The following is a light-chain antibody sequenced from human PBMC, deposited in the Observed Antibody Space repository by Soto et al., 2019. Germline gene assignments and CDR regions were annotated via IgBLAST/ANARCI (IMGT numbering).Light chain of an antibody. V-gene: IGKV1-5*03. J-gene: IGKJ4*01. CDR3: QQYDTSPLT. CDR1: QSINSW. CDR2: KAS. Sequence: DIQMTQSPSTLSASVGDRVTITCRASQSINSWLAWYQQTPGQAPKLLLYKASSLESGVPSRFSGSGSWTEVTLTLSSLQPDDFGTYYCQQYDTSPLTVGGGTKVEMK.